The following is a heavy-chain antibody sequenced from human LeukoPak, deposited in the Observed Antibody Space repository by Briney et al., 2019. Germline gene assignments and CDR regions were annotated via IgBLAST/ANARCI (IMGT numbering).Heavy chain of an antibody. V-gene: IGHV3-30*18. CDR1: GFTFSSYG. J-gene: IGHJ4*02. Sequence: GGSLRLSCAASGFTFSSYGMHWVRQAPGKRLEWVAVISYDGSNKYYADSVKGRFTISRDNSKNTLYLQMNSLRAEDTAVYYCAKSRPYDSSGYSGKHWGQGTLVTVSS. D-gene: IGHD3-22*01. CDR2: ISYDGSNK. CDR3: AKSRPYDSSGYSGKH.